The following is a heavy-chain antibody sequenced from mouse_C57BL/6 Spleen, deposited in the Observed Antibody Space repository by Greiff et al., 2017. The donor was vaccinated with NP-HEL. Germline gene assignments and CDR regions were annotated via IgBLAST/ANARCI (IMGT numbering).Heavy chain of an antibody. J-gene: IGHJ4*01. V-gene: IGHV1-69*01. CDR2: IDPSDSYT. CDR1: GYTFTSYW. Sequence: QVQLQQPGAELVMPGASVKLSCKASGYTFTSYWMHWVKQRPGQGLEWIGEIDPSDSYTNYNQKFKGKSTLTVDKSSSTAYMQLSSLTSEDSAVYYCARGSSDDEAMDYWGQGTSVTVSS. D-gene: IGHD3-2*02. CDR3: ARGSSDDEAMDY.